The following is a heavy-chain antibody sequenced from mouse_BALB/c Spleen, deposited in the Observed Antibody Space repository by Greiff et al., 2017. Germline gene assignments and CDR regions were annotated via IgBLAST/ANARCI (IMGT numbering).Heavy chain of an antibody. CDR1: GYSFTDYN. CDR3: AIYDMDY. J-gene: IGHJ4*01. V-gene: IGHV1S135*01. CDR2: IDPYNGGT. Sequence: LVESGPELVKPGASVTVSCKASGYSFTDYNMYWVKQSHGKSLEWIGYIDPYNGGTSYNQKFKSKATLTVDKSSSTAFMHINSLTSEDSSVYYCAIYDMDYWGQGTSVTVSS.